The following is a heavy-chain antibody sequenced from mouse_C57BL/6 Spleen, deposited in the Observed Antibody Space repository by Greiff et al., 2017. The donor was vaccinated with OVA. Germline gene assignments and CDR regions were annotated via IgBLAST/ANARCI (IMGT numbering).Heavy chain of an antibody. V-gene: IGHV1-54*01. CDR3: ARWLSDAMDY. Sequence: QVQLRQSGAELVRPGTSVKVSCKASGYAFTNYLIEWVKQRPGQGLEWIGVINPGSGGTNYNEKFKGKATLTADKSSSTAYMQLSRLTSEDSAVYFCARWLSDAMDYWGQGTSVTVSS. CDR1: GYAFTNYL. J-gene: IGHJ4*01. CDR2: INPGSGGT. D-gene: IGHD1-2*01.